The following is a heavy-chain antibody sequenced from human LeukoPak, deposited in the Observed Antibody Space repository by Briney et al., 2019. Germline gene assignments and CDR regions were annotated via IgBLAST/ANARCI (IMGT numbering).Heavy chain of an antibody. CDR2: INTNTGNP. CDR1: GYTFTNYA. D-gene: IGHD4-17*01. Sequence: ASVKVSCKASGYTFTNYAIHWVRQAPGQRLEWMGWINTNTGNPTYAQGFTGRFVFSLDTSVSTAYLQISSLKAEDTAVYYCARALGDYYDAFDIWGQGTMVTVSS. J-gene: IGHJ3*02. CDR3: ARALGDYYDAFDI. V-gene: IGHV7-4-1*02.